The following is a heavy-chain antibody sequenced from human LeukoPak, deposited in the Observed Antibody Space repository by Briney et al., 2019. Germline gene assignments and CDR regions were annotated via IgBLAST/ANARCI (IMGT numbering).Heavy chain of an antibody. CDR1: GGSISSSSYY. J-gene: IGHJ4*02. V-gene: IGHV4-39*01. CDR3: ARLHLLRYFDWLLDY. Sequence: NPSETLSLTCTVSGGSISSSSYYWGWIRQPPVKGLEWIGSIYYSGSTYYNPSLKSRVTISVDTSKNQFSLKLSSVTAADTAVYYCARLHLLRYFDWLLDYWGQGTLVTVSS. CDR2: IYYSGST. D-gene: IGHD3-9*01.